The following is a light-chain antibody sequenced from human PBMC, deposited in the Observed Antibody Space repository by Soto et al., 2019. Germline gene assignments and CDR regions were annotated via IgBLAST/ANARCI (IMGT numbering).Light chain of an antibody. V-gene: IGKV1-5*01. CDR3: EQYNSYTKT. J-gene: IGKJ1*01. CDR2: DPS. CDR1: QSISSW. Sequence: DIQMTQSPSTLSASVADRVTITCRASQSISSWLAWYQQKPGKAPNLLIYDPSSLESGVPSRFSGSGSGTEFSRTITTLQRDDFATYYCEQYNSYTKTFGQGAQVEIK.